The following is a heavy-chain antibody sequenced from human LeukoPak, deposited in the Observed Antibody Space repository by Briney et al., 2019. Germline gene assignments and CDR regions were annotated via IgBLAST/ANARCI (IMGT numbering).Heavy chain of an antibody. D-gene: IGHD6-19*01. CDR3: ARLWSSWYSSMRPYYYYYMDV. J-gene: IGHJ6*03. CDR1: GYSLTSYW. V-gene: IGHV5-51*01. CDR2: IYPGDSDT. Sequence: GESLKISCKGSGYSLTSYWIGWVRQMPGKGLEWMGIIYPGDSDTRYSPSFQGQVTISADKSISTAYLQWSSLKASDTAMYYCARLWSSWYSSMRPYYYYYMDVWGKGTTVTVSS.